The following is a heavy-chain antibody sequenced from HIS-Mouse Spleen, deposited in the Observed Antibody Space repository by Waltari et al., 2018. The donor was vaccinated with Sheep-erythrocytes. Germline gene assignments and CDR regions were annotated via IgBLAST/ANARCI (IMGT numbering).Heavy chain of an antibody. Sequence: QVQLQESGPGLVKPSQTLSLTCPVSGGSISSGDYYWSWIRQPPGKGLEWIGYIYYSGSTYYNPSLKSRVTISVDTSKNQFSLKLSSVTAADTAVYYCARALANWGSSFDYWGQGTLVTVSS. CDR1: GGSISSGDYY. D-gene: IGHD7-27*01. CDR3: ARALANWGSSFDY. V-gene: IGHV4-30-4*01. J-gene: IGHJ4*02. CDR2: IYYSGST.